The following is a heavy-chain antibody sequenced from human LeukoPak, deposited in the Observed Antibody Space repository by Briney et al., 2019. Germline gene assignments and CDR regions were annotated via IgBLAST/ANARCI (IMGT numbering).Heavy chain of an antibody. CDR3: AKDSGAYFDY. CDR2: ISGAGGST. V-gene: IGHV3-23*01. J-gene: IGHJ4*02. D-gene: IGHD1-26*01. CDR1: GFTFSSHA. Sequence: PGGSLRLSCAASGFTFSSHAMSWVRQAPGKGLEWVSIISGAGGSTYYADFAKGRFTISRDNSKNTLYLQMNSLRAEDTAVYYCAKDSGAYFDYWGQGTLVTVSS.